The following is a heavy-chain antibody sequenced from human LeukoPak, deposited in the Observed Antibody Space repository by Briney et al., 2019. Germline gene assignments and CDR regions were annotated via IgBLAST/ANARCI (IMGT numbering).Heavy chain of an antibody. J-gene: IGHJ4*02. CDR1: GFTFSTYR. V-gene: IGHV3-21*01. CDR2: ISSSSSYI. Sequence: PGGSLGLSCVGTGFTFSTYRMNWVRQAPAKGLEWVSSISSSSSYIYYADSVKGRITISRDNAKNSLYLQMNSLRVEDTAVYYCARDKDVYFDYWGQGTLVTVSS. CDR3: ARDKDVYFDY.